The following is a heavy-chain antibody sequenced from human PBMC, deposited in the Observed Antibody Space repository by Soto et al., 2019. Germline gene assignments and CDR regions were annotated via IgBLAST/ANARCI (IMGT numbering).Heavy chain of an antibody. D-gene: IGHD2-2*01. Sequence: GGSLRLSCAASGFTFSSYWMHWVRQAPGKGLVWVSKIRGDGRTATYADSVKARFTMSRDNAKNTLYLQMSNLRAEDAALYYCARLYCSDTCCYEKYFDYWGQGTLVTVSS. CDR2: IRGDGRTA. CDR1: GFTFSSYW. V-gene: IGHV3-74*01. J-gene: IGHJ4*02. CDR3: ARLYCSDTCCYEKYFDY.